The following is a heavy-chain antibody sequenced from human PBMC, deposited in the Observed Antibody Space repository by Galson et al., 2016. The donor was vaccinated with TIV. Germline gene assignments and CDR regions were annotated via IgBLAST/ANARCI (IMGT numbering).Heavy chain of an antibody. Sequence: PALVKPTQTLTLTCSFSGFSLSTSGVSVGWIRQPPGKALECLALIYWDDDKRYSPSLKSRLTTTKDTSKNQVALTLTNMDPVDTATYYCAHRLEFLGFDSWGQGTPVTVSS. CDR3: AHRLEFLGFDS. V-gene: IGHV2-5*02. CDR1: GFSLSTSGVS. CDR2: IYWDDDK. D-gene: IGHD1-1*01. J-gene: IGHJ5*01.